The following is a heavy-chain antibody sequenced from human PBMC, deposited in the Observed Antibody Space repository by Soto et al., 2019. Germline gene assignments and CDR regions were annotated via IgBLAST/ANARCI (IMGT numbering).Heavy chain of an antibody. J-gene: IGHJ5*01. CDR3: ARACAQWCGQPPLRS. V-gene: IGHV3-33*01. D-gene: IGHD2-8*01. Sequence: QVQLVESGGGVVQPGGSLRLSCAASGFIFSDYGMHWVRQAPGKGLDWLAVIYYDGSNTYYADSVRGRFTISRDNSDSTVFLEMNGLRAEDSAVDYCARACAQWCGQPPLRSWGRGTLVTVSS. CDR2: IYYDGSNT. CDR1: GFIFSDYG.